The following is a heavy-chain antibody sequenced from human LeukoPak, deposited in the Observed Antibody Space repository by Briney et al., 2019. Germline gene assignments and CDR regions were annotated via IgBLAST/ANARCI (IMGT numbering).Heavy chain of an antibody. V-gene: IGHV3-48*01. J-gene: IGHJ3*02. CDR3: AKISGHYGFDI. CDR2: INVPVSAV. D-gene: IGHD4-17*01. CDR1: GFTFSLYN. Sequence: GSLRLSCQGSGFTFSLYNIHWVRRAPGKGQEWEWLSYINVPVSAVFYRDSVRGRFTTSRDNAQNAVFLQMNSLRADDTAIYYCAKISGHYGFDIWGRGTMVTVSS.